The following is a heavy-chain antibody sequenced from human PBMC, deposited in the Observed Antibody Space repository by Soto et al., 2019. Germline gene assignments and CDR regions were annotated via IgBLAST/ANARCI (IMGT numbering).Heavy chain of an antibody. CDR1: GYTFTSYD. CDR3: ASFYGSGRDFDY. J-gene: IGHJ4*02. CDR2: MNPNSGNT. V-gene: IGHV1-8*01. Sequence: ASVKVSCKASGYTFTSYDINWVRQATGQGLEWMGWMNPNSGNTGYAQKFQGRVTMTRNTSISTAYMELSSLRSEDTAVYYCASFYGSGRDFDYWGQGTLVTVSS. D-gene: IGHD3-10*01.